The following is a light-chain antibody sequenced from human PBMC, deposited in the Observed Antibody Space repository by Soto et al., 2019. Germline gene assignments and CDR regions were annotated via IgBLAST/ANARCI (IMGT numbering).Light chain of an antibody. CDR3: YTWDSNPLV. V-gene: IGLV4-60*02. Sequence: QLVLTQSSSASASLGSSVKLTCTLTSGHSNYIIAWHQEQPGKAPRYLMKVEGGGSYNKGSGVPDRFSGSSSGADLHLSISHLQFEDDSYYYCYTWDSNPLVFGGGTKLTVL. CDR2: VEGGGSY. CDR1: SGHSNYI. J-gene: IGLJ3*02.